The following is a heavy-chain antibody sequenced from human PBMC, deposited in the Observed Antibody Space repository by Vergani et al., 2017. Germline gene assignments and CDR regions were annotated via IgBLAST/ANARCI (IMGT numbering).Heavy chain of an antibody. CDR2: IYSTGST. CDR1: GDSISSGVYY. D-gene: IGHD3-22*01. V-gene: IGHV4-31*01. Sequence: QVQLQESGPGLVKPSQTLSLTCSVSGDSISSGVYYWNWIRQHPGKGLEWIGYIYSTGSTHHNPSLRRLINMSVETSKNQFSLKLNSVTAADTPLYYCARMGGYDEGDAFRIGYFDSWGPGILVTVSS. CDR3: ARMGGYDEGDAFRIGYFDS. J-gene: IGHJ4*02.